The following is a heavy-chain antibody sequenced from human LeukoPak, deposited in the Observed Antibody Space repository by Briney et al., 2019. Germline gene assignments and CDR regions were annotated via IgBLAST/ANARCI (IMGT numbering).Heavy chain of an antibody. J-gene: IGHJ4*02. CDR3: ARVAMDYGDYPAHPLGGPPDY. D-gene: IGHD4-17*01. CDR2: IIPILGIA. CDR1: GGTFSSYT. V-gene: IGHV1-69*02. Sequence: ASVKLSCKASGGTFSSYTISWVRHAPGQGLEWMGRIIPILGIANYAQKFQGRVTITADKSTSTAYMEMSSLRSEDTAVYYCARVAMDYGDYPAHPLGGPPDYWGQGTLVTVSS.